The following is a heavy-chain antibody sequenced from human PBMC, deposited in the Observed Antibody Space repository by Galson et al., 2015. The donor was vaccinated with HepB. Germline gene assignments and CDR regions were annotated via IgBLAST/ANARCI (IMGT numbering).Heavy chain of an antibody. D-gene: IGHD1-7*01. J-gene: IGHJ5*02. CDR3: ARGGRELELPRGWFDP. V-gene: IGHV1-69*13. CDR2: IIPIFGTA. Sequence: SVKVSCKASGGTFSSYAISWVRQAPGQGLEWMGGIIPIFGTANYAQKFQGRVTITADESTSTAYMELSSLRSEDTAVHYCARGGRELELPRGWFDPWGQGTLVTVSS. CDR1: GGTFSSYA.